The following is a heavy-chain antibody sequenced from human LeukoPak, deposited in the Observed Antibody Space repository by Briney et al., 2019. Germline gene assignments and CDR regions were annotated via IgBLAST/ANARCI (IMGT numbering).Heavy chain of an antibody. D-gene: IGHD3-9*01. Sequence: SGTLSLTCAVSGGSISSSNWWSWIRQPPGKGLEWIGYIYYSGSTNYNPSLKSRVTISVDTSKNQFSLKLSSVTAADTAVYYCARDGYYDILTGHHNWFDPWGQGTLVTVSS. J-gene: IGHJ5*02. CDR1: GGSISSSNW. CDR3: ARDGYYDILTGHHNWFDP. V-gene: IGHV4-4*02. CDR2: IYYSGST.